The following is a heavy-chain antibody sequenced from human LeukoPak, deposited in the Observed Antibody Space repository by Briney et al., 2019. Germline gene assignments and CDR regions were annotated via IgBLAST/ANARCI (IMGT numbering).Heavy chain of an antibody. D-gene: IGHD4-23*01. CDR2: IYYSGST. Sequence: PSETLSLTCTVSGGSISSSSYYWGWIRQPPGKGLEWIGSIYYSGSTYYNPSLKSRVTISVDTSENQFSLKLSSVTAADTAVYYCVRLDGGNSEDYFDYWGQGTLVTVSS. V-gene: IGHV4-39*01. CDR1: GGSISSSSYY. CDR3: VRLDGGNSEDYFDY. J-gene: IGHJ4*02.